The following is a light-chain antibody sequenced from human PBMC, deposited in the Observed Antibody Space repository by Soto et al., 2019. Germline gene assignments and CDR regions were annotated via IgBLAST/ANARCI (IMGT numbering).Light chain of an antibody. CDR1: ESVGSN. V-gene: IGKV3-20*01. CDR2: GAS. Sequence: EIVMTQSPATLSVSPGERATLSCRASESVGSNLAWYQQKPGQAPRLLIHGASKRATGIPARFSGSGSGTDFTLTISRLEPEDFAVYYCQQYGSSPTFGQGTKVDIK. J-gene: IGKJ1*01. CDR3: QQYGSSPT.